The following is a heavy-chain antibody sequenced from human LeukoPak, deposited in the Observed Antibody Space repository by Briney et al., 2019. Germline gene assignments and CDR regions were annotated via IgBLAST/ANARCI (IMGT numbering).Heavy chain of an antibody. D-gene: IGHD6-13*01. CDR3: ARGLIMAAGGTKDAFDI. CDR1: GFTVSGNY. J-gene: IGHJ3*02. CDR2: IYSGGTT. V-gene: IGHV3-53*01. Sequence: GGSLRLSCAASGFTVSGNYMRWVRQAPGKGLEWVSVIYSGGTTYYADSVKGRYTISRDNSKNTLYLQMDTLRAEDTAVYYCARGLIMAAGGTKDAFDIWGQGTMVTVSS.